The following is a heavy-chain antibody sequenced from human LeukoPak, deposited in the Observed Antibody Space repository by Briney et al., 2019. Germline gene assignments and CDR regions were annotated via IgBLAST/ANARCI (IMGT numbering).Heavy chain of an antibody. CDR1: GFTFAVYA. J-gene: IGHJ6*02. Sequence: PGGSLRLSCAASGFTFAVYAMNWVRQAPGKGLEWVSTIGRSGATYYADSVKGRFTISRDIPKNTLYLQMNSLRAEDTAVYYCAKYSVVVPAAPYGMDVWGQGTTVTLSS. CDR2: IGRSGAT. CDR3: AKYSVVVPAAPYGMDV. V-gene: IGHV3-23*01. D-gene: IGHD2-2*01.